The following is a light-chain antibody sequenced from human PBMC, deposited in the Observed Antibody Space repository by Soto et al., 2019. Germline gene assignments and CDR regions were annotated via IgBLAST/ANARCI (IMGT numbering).Light chain of an antibody. CDR1: QSVSNN. Sequence: EIVLTQSPCTLSLSPGERATLSCRASQSVSNNYLAWYQQKPGQAPRLLIYGASTRATGIPARFSGSGSGTEFTLTISSLQSEDFAVYYCQQYNNWPFTFGGGTKVDIK. V-gene: IGKV3-15*01. CDR3: QQYNNWPFT. J-gene: IGKJ4*01. CDR2: GAS.